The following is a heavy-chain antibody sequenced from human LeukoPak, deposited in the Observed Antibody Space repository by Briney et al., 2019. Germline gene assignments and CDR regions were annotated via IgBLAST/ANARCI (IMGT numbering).Heavy chain of an antibody. CDR3: AKDRDSGYENYYFDC. J-gene: IGHJ4*02. D-gene: IGHD5-12*01. CDR1: GFTFSSYA. Sequence: GGSLRLSCAASGFTFSSYAMGWVRQAPGKGLEGVSRISANGDTIKYADSVKGRFTISRDNSKNTLYLQMNSLRAEDTAVYYCAKDRDSGYENYYFDCWGQGTLVTVSS. V-gene: IGHV3-23*01. CDR2: ISANGDTI.